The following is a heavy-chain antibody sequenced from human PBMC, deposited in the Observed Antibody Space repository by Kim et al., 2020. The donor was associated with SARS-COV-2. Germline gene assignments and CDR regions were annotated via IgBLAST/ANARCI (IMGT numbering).Heavy chain of an antibody. J-gene: IGHJ3*02. Sequence: GGSLRLSCAPSGFTVSSAYMTWVRQAPGKGLEWVSIIYLGGSTYHADSVKGRFTISKDTSKNMLFLQMNSLRGEDTAMYYCARGSYDAFDIWGQGTMVTFSS. CDR1: GFTVSSAY. V-gene: IGHV3-53*01. CDR2: IYLGGST. CDR3: ARGSYDAFDI.